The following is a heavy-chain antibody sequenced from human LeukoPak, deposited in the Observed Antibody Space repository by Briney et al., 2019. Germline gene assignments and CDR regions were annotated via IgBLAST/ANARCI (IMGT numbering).Heavy chain of an antibody. CDR3: ARDTDITSSRFFDL. CDR2: IYSDGDI. CDR1: GFTISSYY. J-gene: IGHJ4*02. V-gene: IGHV3-66*02. D-gene: IGHD6-6*01. Sequence: GESLRLSCAASGFTISSYYMSWIRQPPGKGLEWVSDIYSDGDIYYADSVRGRFTISRDISKNPLNLQMDSLRTEHTGVYYCARDTDITSSRFFDLWGLGTLVTISS.